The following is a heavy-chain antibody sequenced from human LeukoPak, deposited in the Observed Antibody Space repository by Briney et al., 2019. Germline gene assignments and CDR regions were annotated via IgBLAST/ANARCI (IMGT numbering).Heavy chain of an antibody. CDR2: IYPGDSDT. V-gene: IGHV5-51*01. D-gene: IGHD5-18*01. CDR3: ARRGYSYGREQNFDY. Sequence: GESLKISCKGSGYSFTSCWIGWVRQMPGKGLEWMGIIYPGDSDTRYSPSFQGQVTISADKSISTAYLQWSSLKASDTAMYYCARRGYSYGREQNFDYWGQGTLVTVSS. J-gene: IGHJ4*02. CDR1: GYSFTSCW.